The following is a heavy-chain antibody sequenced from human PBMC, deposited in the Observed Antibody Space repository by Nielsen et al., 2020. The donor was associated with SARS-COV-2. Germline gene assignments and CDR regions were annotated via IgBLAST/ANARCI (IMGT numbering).Heavy chain of an antibody. CDR1: GFTFSSYS. D-gene: IGHD6-19*01. Sequence: GGSLRLSCAASGFTFSSYSMNWVRQAPGKGLEWVSSISSSSSYIYYADSVKGRFTISRDNAKNSLYLQMNSLRAEDTAVYYCARDGQYSSGGGGAFDIWGQGTMVTVSS. J-gene: IGHJ3*02. V-gene: IGHV3-21*01. CDR2: ISSSSSYI. CDR3: ARDGQYSSGGGGAFDI.